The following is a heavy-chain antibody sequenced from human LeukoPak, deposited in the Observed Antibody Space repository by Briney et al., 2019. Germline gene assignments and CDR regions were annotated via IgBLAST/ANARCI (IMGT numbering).Heavy chain of an antibody. CDR3: ARGGQNFDFWRFDY. V-gene: IGHV3-23*01. CDR1: GFTFNDHA. Sequence: PGGSLRLSCAGSGFTFNDHAMSWVRQAPGKGLEWVSSISGSGGSTYYADYVKGRSTISRDNSKKVVYFEMSSLRGEDTAVYFCARGGQNFDFWRFDYWGQGTLAVVSS. J-gene: IGHJ4*02. D-gene: IGHD3-3*01. CDR2: ISGSGGST.